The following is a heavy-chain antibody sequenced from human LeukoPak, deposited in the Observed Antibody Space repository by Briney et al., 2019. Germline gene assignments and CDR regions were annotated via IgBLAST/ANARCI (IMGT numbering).Heavy chain of an antibody. Sequence: GGSLRLSCGASGFTFSTYNMNWVRQAPGKGLEWVSSISSRGSNIYYADPVKGRFTISRDNAKNSLYLPMSGLRAEDTAVYYCAREGIFGVVNPFDYWGQGTLVTVSS. CDR3: AREGIFGVVNPFDY. D-gene: IGHD3-3*02. J-gene: IGHJ4*02. CDR2: ISSRGSNI. CDR1: GFTFSTYN. V-gene: IGHV3-21*01.